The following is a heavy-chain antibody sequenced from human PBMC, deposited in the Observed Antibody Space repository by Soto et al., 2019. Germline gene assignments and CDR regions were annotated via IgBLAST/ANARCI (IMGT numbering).Heavy chain of an antibody. CDR1: GGSFSGYY. Sequence: SETLSLTCAVYGGSFSGYYWSWIRQPPGKGLEWIGEINHSGSTNYNPSLKSRVTISVDTSKDQFSLKLSSVTAADTAVYYCARVGAARPYYFAYSGQRTLVTVSS. V-gene: IGHV4-34*01. CDR2: INHSGST. J-gene: IGHJ4*02. D-gene: IGHD6-6*01. CDR3: ARVGAARPYYFAY.